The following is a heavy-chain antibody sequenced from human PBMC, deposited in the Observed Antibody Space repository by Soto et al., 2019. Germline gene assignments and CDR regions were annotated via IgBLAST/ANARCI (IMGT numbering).Heavy chain of an antibody. J-gene: IGHJ6*02. CDR1: GGTFNFYA. CDR3: ADYGPPQRDYYYYAMDV. CDR2: IIPVVGTA. Sequence: SVKVSCKASGGTFNFYAVSWLRQAPGQGLEWMGGIIPVVGTANYAQKFQGRVTITADESTSTAYMELSSLRSDDTAVYYCADYGPPQRDYYYYAMDVWGQGTTVTVSS. D-gene: IGHD4-17*01. V-gene: IGHV1-69*13.